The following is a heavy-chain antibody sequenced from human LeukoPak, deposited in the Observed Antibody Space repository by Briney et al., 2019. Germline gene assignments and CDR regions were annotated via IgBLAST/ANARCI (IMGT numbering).Heavy chain of an antibody. D-gene: IGHD2-2*01. V-gene: IGHV1-24*01. J-gene: IGHJ6*04. CDR2: FDPENGET. Sequence: ASVKVSCKASGYTLTELSMHWVRQAPGKGLEWMGGFDPENGETIYAQKFHGRVTMTQDTSTDTTYMELSSLRIEDTAVYYSATGCLGSSTSCYALSYYCGMDVWGKGTTVTVSS. CDR3: ATGCLGSSTSCYALSYYCGMDV. CDR1: GYTLTELS.